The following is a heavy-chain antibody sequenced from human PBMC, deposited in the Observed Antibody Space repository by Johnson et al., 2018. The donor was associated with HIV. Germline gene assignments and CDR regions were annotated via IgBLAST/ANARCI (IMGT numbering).Heavy chain of an antibody. CDR2: VRHDGSNT. D-gene: IGHD7-27*01. CDR1: GITFSSYA. Sequence: QEQLVESGGGLVKPGGSLRLSCAASGITFSSYAMHWVRQAPGKGLEWVAFVRHDGSNTYYEVSVKGRFTISRDNSKNTLYLQMNSLRAEDTAVYYCAPLGDAFDIWGQGTMVTVSS. CDR3: APLGDAFDI. J-gene: IGHJ3*02. V-gene: IGHV3-30*02.